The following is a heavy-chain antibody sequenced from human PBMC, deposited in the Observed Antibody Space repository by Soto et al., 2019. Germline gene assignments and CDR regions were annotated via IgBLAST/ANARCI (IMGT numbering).Heavy chain of an antibody. D-gene: IGHD6-19*01. CDR1: GFTFSSYA. J-gene: IGHJ2*01. CDR2: ISSSSSYI. Sequence: EVQLLESGGGLVQPGGSLRLSCAASGFTFSSYAMSWVRQAPGKGLEWVSSISSSSSYIYFADSVKGRFTISRDNAKKSLYLQMNSLRAEDTAVYYCARDGAGFWYFDLWGRGTLVTVSS. CDR3: ARDGAGFWYFDL. V-gene: IGHV3-21*04.